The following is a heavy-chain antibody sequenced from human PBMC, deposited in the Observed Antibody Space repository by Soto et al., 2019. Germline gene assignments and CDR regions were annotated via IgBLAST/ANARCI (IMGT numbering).Heavy chain of an antibody. CDR1: GFTFSSYA. D-gene: IGHD3-10*01. CDR3: ARDLSGVMDV. CDR2: ISYDGSNK. V-gene: IGHV3-30-3*01. J-gene: IGHJ6*02. Sequence: PGGSLRLSCAASGFTFSSYAMHWVRQAPGKGLEWVAVISYDGSNKYYADSVKGRFTISRDNSKNTLYLQMNSLRAEDTAVYYCARDLSGVMDVWGQGTTVTSP.